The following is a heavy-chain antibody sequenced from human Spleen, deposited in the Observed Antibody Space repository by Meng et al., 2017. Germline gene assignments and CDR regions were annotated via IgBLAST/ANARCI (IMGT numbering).Heavy chain of an antibody. CDR2: IKSNTDGGKA. D-gene: IGHD1-26*01. V-gene: IGHV3-15*01. CDR1: GFYFNTAW. J-gene: IGHJ4*02. Sequence: VHLVESGGDLVKPGGSLRLSCAASGFYFNTAWTSWVRQAPGKGLEWVGRIKSNTDGGKAEYAAPVTGRFTISRDDSKSTLYLQMSGLRIDDTGVYYCTWDDKAVSDYWGQGTLVTVSS. CDR3: TWDDKAVSDY.